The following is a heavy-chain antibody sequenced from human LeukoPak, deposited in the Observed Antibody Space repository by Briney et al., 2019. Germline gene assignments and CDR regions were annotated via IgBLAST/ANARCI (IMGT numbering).Heavy chain of an antibody. CDR3: ARLDRNYWYFDL. CDR1: GGSISSGGYS. V-gene: IGHV4-30-4*07. J-gene: IGHJ2*01. CDR2: IYYSGST. Sequence: PSETLSLTCAVSGGSISSGGYSWSWIRQPPGKGLEWIGYIYYSGSTYYNPSLKSRVTISVDTSKNQFSLKVSSVTAADTAVYYCARLDRNYWYFDLWGRGTLVTVSS. D-gene: IGHD3-9*01.